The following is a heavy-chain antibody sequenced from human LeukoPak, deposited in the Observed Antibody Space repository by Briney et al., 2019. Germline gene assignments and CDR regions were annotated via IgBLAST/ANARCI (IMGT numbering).Heavy chain of an antibody. D-gene: IGHD3-3*01. CDR2: IYTSGST. J-gene: IGHJ4*02. CDR3: AIGDDFWSGYYNY. Sequence: SETLSLTCTVSGGSISSYYWSWIRQPAGKGLEWIGRIYTSGSTNYNPSLKSRDTMSVDTAKNQFSLKLSSVTAADTAVYYCAIGDDFWSGYYNYWGQGTLVTVSS. V-gene: IGHV4-4*07. CDR1: GGSISSYY.